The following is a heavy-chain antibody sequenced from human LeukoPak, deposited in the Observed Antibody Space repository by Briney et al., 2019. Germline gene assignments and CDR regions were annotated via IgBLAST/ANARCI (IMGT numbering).Heavy chain of an antibody. CDR1: GFTFSSYG. V-gene: IGHV3-30*02. D-gene: IGHD2-21*01. CDR3: ANSMCVGDCYSTAY. J-gene: IGHJ4*02. CDR2: IRYDGSNK. Sequence: GGSLRLSCGASGFTFSSYGMHWVRQAPGKGREWVAFIRYDGSNKYYADSVKGRFTISRDNSRNTLYLQINSLRAEDTAVYYCANSMCVGDCYSTAYWGQGTLVTVS.